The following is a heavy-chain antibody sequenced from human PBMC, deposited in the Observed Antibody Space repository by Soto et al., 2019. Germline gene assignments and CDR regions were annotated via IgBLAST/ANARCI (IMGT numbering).Heavy chain of an antibody. CDR2: IYYSGST. D-gene: IGHD5-18*01. CDR1: GGSISSYY. V-gene: IGHV4-59*01. Sequence: PSETLSLTCTVSGGSISSYYWSWIRQPPGKGLEWIGYIYYSGSTNYNPSLKSRVIISVDTSKNQFSLKLSSVTAADTAVYYCARFPRGYSYGHFDYWGQGTLVTVSS. J-gene: IGHJ4*02. CDR3: ARFPRGYSYGHFDY.